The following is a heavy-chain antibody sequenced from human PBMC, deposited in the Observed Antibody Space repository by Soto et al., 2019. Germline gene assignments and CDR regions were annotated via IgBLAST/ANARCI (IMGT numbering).Heavy chain of an antibody. Sequence: SETLSLTCTVSGGSISSYYWSWIRQPPGKGLEWIGYIYYSGSTNYNPSLKSRVTISVDTSKNQFSLKLSSVTAADTAVYYCARDGGGSYCFDYWGQGTLVTVSS. CDR2: IYYSGST. J-gene: IGHJ4*02. D-gene: IGHD2-15*01. CDR3: ARDGGGSYCFDY. CDR1: GGSISSYY. V-gene: IGHV4-59*01.